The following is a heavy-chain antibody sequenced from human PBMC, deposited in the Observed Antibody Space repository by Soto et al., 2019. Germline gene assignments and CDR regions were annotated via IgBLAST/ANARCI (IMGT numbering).Heavy chain of an antibody. D-gene: IGHD1-26*01. CDR2: IYPGDSTS. J-gene: IGHJ6*02. CDR1: GYSFPIFW. CDR3: ATAAYAARETDYYYHGMDV. Sequence: EVQLVQSGAEVKKPGESLRISCKGSGYSFPIFWIGWLRQMPGKGLEWMGVIYPGDSTSRYSPSFQGQVTMSADKSITTAYLQWSSLKASDTAMYYCATAAYAARETDYYYHGMDVWGQGTTVTVSS. V-gene: IGHV5-51*03.